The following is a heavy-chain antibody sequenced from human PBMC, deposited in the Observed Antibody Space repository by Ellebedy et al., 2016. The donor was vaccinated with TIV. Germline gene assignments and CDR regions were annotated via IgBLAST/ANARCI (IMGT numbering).Heavy chain of an antibody. CDR1: GFTFSSYS. CDR3: ARDPPHCTNGACYTKDH. J-gene: IGHJ4*02. Sequence: GGSLRLSXAASGFTFSSYSMNWVRQALGKGLEWVSSITSSSDYIYSADSMKGRFTISRDNAKNSLYLQMNSLRAEDTAVYYGARDPPHCTNGACYTKDHWGQGTLVTVSS. CDR2: ITSSSDYI. D-gene: IGHD2-8*01. V-gene: IGHV3-21*01.